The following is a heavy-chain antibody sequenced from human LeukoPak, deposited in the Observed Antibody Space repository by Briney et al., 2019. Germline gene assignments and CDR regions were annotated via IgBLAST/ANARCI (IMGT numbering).Heavy chain of an antibody. J-gene: IGHJ4*02. CDR2: ISGSGGST. CDR3: AKGKGSSSSSIGW. V-gene: IGHV3-23*01. CDR1: GFTFNTYA. D-gene: IGHD6-19*01. Sequence: GGSLRLSCAASGFTFNTYAMSWVRQAPGKGLEWVSAISGSGGSTYYADSVKGRFTISRDNSKNTLYLQIHSLRAVDTAVYYCAKGKGSSSSSIGWWGQGTLVTVSS.